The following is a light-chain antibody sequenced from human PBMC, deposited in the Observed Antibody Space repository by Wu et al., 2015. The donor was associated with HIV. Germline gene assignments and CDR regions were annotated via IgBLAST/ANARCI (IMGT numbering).Light chain of an antibody. V-gene: IGKV3-20*01. CDR1: QSVRNNY. CDR2: GAF. J-gene: IGKJ4*01. CDR3: QQYVGAPLT. Sequence: IVLTQSPGTLSLSPGETATLSCRASQSVRNNYLAWFQQKPGQAPRLLIYGAFGRATGIPDRFSGSGSGTDFTLRISRLEPEDFAVYFCQQYVGAPLTFGGGTKIEIK.